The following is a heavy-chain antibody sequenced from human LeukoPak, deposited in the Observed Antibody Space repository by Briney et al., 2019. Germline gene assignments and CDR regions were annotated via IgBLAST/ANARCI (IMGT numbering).Heavy chain of an antibody. D-gene: IGHD1-26*01. J-gene: IGHJ4*02. V-gene: IGHV3-30-3*01. Sequence: GRSLRLSCAASGFTFSSYAMHWVRQAPGKGLEWVAVISYDGSNKYYADSVKGQFTISRDNSKNTLYLQMNSLRAEDTAVYYCASSEWELTSLDYWGQGTLVTVSS. CDR1: GFTFSSYA. CDR2: ISYDGSNK. CDR3: ASSEWELTSLDY.